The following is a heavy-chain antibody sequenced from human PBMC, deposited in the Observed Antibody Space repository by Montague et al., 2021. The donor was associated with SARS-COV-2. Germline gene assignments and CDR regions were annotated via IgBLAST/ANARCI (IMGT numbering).Heavy chain of an antibody. V-gene: IGHV2-70*11. CDR3: ARTYYGSGSSPLDY. CDR2: IDWDDDK. J-gene: IGHJ4*02. D-gene: IGHD3-10*01. Sequence: PALVKPTQTLTLTCTFSGFSLSTSGICVSWIRQPPGKALEWLARIDWDDDKYYSTSLKTRLTISKDTSKNQVVLTMTNMDPVDTATYYCARTYYGSGSSPLDYWGQGTLVTVSS. CDR1: GFSLSTSGIC.